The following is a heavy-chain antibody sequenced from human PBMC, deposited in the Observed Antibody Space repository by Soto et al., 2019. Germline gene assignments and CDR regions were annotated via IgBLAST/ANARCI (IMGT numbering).Heavy chain of an antibody. V-gene: IGHV3-66*04. J-gene: IGHJ4*02. CDR2: IYSGGST. CDR1: GFTVSSNY. Sequence: PGGSLRLSCAASGFTVSSNYMSWVRQAPGKGLEWVSVIYSGGSTYYADSVKGRFTISRDNAKNTLYLQMNSLRAEDTAVYYCARHLVRGDMWLDYCSQGTLVTVSS. D-gene: IGHD3-10*01. CDR3: ARHLVRGDMWLDY.